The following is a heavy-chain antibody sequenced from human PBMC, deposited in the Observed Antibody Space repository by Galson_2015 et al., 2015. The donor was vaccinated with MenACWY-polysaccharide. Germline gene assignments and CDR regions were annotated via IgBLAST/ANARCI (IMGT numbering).Heavy chain of an antibody. CDR1: GFTFSSYA. CDR3: ARDPRGARSSYFDN. V-gene: IGHV3-69-1*01. D-gene: IGHD3-10*01. CDR2: ISAGSAI. J-gene: IGHJ4*02. Sequence: SLRLSCAASGFTFSSYAMSWVRQAPGKGLQWVSTISAGSAIYFADSVKGRFIISRDNAKNSLYLQMNSLRAEDTAVYYCARDPRGARSSYFDNWGQGILVTVSS.